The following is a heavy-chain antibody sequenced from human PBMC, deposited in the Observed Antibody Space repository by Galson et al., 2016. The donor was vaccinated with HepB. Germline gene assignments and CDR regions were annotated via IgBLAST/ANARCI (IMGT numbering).Heavy chain of an antibody. CDR1: GDSIIRSNSY. D-gene: IGHD2-2*03. Sequence: ETLSLTCSVSGDSIIRSNSYWTWVRHHPEKGLEWIGNIFYNGRTNYNPSLKSRLTISIDTSKNQFSLKLTSVTAADAAVYYCARGMDNAWFDFWGQGTLVTVSS. CDR2: IFYNGRT. J-gene: IGHJ5*01. V-gene: IGHV4-61*01. CDR3: ARGMDNAWFDF.